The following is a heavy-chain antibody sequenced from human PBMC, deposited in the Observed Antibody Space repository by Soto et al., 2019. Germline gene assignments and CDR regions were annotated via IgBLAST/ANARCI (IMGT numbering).Heavy chain of an antibody. CDR1: GFTFSSYS. CDR3: ARDSLDSSGWYGDY. CDR2: ISSSSSYI. V-gene: IGHV3-21*01. J-gene: IGHJ4*02. D-gene: IGHD6-19*01. Sequence: LRLSCAASGFTFSSYSMNWVRQAPGKGLEWVSSISSSSSYIYYADSVKGRFTISRDNAKNSLYLQMNSLRAEDTAVYYCARDSLDSSGWYGDYWGQGTLVTVSS.